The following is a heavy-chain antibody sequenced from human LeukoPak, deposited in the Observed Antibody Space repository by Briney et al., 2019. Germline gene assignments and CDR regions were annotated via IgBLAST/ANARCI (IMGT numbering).Heavy chain of an antibody. CDR1: GGSISSGSYY. V-gene: IGHV4-61*02. CDR2: TYTSGST. Sequence: PSQTLSLTCTVSGGSISSGSYYWSWIRQPAGKGLEWIGRTYTSGSTNYNPSLKSRVTISVDTSKNQFSLKLSSVTAADTAVYYRARTYFDWSLAAFDIWGQGTMVTVSS. D-gene: IGHD3-9*01. J-gene: IGHJ3*02. CDR3: ARTYFDWSLAAFDI.